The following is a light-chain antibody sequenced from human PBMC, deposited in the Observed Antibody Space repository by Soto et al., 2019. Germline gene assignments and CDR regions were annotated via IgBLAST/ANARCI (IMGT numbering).Light chain of an antibody. CDR1: QTIGTY. J-gene: IGKJ3*01. Sequence: IQMTQSPSSLSASVGDRVTITCRASQTIGTYLTWFQQKPAQAPKLLIYSASTLQSGVPSRFSGSGSGTHFTRTIPRLQPEDSATYCCLESYSVPFFSFGPGTKVDI. CDR3: LESYSVPFFS. V-gene: IGKV1-39*01. CDR2: SAS.